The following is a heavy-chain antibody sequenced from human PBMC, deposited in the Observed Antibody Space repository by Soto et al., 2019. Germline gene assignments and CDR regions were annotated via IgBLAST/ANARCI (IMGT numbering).Heavy chain of an antibody. J-gene: IGHJ3*02. V-gene: IGHV5-10-1*01. D-gene: IGHD2-21*02. Sequence: PGESLKISCKGSGYSFTSYWISWVRQMPGKGLEWMGRIDPSDSYTNYSPSFQGHVTISADKSISTAYLQWSSLKASDTAMYYCARPLGVTTPWGAFVIWGQGTMVTVSS. CDR2: IDPSDSYT. CDR1: GYSFTSYW. CDR3: ARPLGVTTPWGAFVI.